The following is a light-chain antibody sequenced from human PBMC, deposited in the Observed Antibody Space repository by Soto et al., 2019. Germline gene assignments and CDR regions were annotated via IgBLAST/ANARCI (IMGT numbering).Light chain of an antibody. J-gene: IGKJ2*01. V-gene: IGKV1-33*01. Sequence: DIPMTQSPSSLSASVGDRVTITCQASQDINNYLNWYQYKPGKAPKLLIYDASNLETGVPLRFSGSGSGTLFSFTISSLQPEDIATYYCQHYDSLPPYTFGQGTKLEI. CDR2: DAS. CDR3: QHYDSLPPYT. CDR1: QDINNY.